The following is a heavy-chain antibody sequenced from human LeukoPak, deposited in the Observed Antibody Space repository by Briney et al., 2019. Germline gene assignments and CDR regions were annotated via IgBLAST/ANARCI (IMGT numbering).Heavy chain of an antibody. J-gene: IGHJ5*02. CDR1: GDSISSYY. CDR2: IYTSGST. Sequence: SETLSLTCTVSGDSISSYYWSWIRQPAGKGLEWIGRIYTSGSTNSNPSLKSRVTMSVDTSKNQFSLKLSSVTAADTAVYYCARDGVVPAAMGRSWFDPWGQGTLVTVSS. CDR3: ARDGVVPAAMGRSWFDP. V-gene: IGHV4-4*07. D-gene: IGHD2-2*01.